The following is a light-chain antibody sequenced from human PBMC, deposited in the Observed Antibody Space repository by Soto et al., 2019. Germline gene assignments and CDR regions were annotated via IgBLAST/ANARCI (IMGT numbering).Light chain of an antibody. CDR2: EVS. J-gene: IGLJ3*02. V-gene: IGLV2-14*01. CDR3: FAHARKV. CDR1: SSDVGTYKD. Sequence: QSALTQPASVSGSPGQSITISCTGTSSDVGTYKDVSWYQQYPGKAPKLMIYEVSNRPSGVSNRFSGSMSGNTASLTISGLQAEDEADYYCFAHARKVFGGGTQLTVL.